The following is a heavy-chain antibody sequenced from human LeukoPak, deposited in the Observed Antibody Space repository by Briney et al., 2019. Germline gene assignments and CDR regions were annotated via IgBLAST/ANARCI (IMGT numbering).Heavy chain of an antibody. Sequence: SETLFLTCTVPGGSFSCYYWSWIRQPPGRGQERIGYIYYSGSTNYNPSLKSRVTISVDTTKNQFSLKLSSVTAADTAVYYCSRVSPSDYFDYWGQGTLVTVSS. CDR1: GGSFSCYY. V-gene: IGHV4-59*01. J-gene: IGHJ4*02. D-gene: IGHD2-2*01. CDR2: IYYSGST. CDR3: SRVSPSDYFDY.